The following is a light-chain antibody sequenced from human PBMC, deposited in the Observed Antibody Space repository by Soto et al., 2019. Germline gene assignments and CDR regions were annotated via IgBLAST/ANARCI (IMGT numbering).Light chain of an antibody. J-gene: IGKJ5*01. CDR3: QQRSNWPPFT. V-gene: IGKV3-11*01. Sequence: DIVLTQSPATLSLSPGERATLSCRSSQSVSSYLAWYQQKPGQAPRLLIYDASNRATGIPARFSGSGSGTDFILTISSLEPEDFAVYYCQQRSNWPPFTFGQGTRLEIK. CDR1: QSVSSY. CDR2: DAS.